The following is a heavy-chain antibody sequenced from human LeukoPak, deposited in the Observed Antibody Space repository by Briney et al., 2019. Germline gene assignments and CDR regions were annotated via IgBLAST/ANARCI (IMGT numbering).Heavy chain of an antibody. J-gene: IGHJ4*02. CDR1: GFTFSSYA. CDR3: AKEGRYSGSSKVGSFFDY. V-gene: IGHV3-23*01. Sequence: PGGSLRLSCAASGFTFSSYAMSWVRQAPGKGLEWVSAISGSGGSTYYADSVKGRFTISRDNSKNTLYLQMNSLRAEDTAVYYCAKEGRYSGSSKVGSFFDYWGQGTLVTVSS. CDR2: ISGSGGST. D-gene: IGHD1-26*01.